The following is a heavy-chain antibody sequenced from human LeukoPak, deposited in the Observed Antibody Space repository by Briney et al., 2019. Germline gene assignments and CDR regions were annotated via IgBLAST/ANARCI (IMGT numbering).Heavy chain of an antibody. Sequence: PSGTLSLTCTVSGGSIRSSYYYWGWIRQPPGKGLEWVAVISYDGSNKYYADSVKGRFTISRDNSKNTLYLQMNSLRAEDTAVYYCARDGVATSKEYYYYYGMDVWGQGTTVTVSS. J-gene: IGHJ6*02. CDR1: GGSIRSSY. D-gene: IGHD5-12*01. CDR3: ARDGVATSKEYYYYYGMDV. V-gene: IGHV3-30*04. CDR2: ISYDGSNK.